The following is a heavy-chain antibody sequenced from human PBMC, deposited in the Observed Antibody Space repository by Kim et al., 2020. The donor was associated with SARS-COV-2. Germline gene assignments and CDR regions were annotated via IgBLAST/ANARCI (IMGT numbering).Heavy chain of an antibody. Sequence: GGSLRLSCAASGFTVSSNYMSWVRQAPGKGLEWVSVIYSGGSTYYADSVKGRFTISRDNSKNTLYLQMNSLRAEDTAVYYCAREGGYCSGGSCYLHYYYGMDVWGQGTTVTVSS. V-gene: IGHV3-53*01. D-gene: IGHD2-15*01. CDR1: GFTVSSNY. J-gene: IGHJ6*02. CDR3: AREGGYCSGGSCYLHYYYGMDV. CDR2: IYSGGST.